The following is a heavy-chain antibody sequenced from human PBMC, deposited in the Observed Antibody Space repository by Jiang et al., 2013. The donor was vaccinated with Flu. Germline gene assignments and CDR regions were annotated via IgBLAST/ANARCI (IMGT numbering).Heavy chain of an antibody. J-gene: IGHJ5*01. Sequence: SGDTFSSYAISWVRQAPGQGLEWMGRIMPFLYTTNYAPKFQDRVTITADKSTSTAYMELSSLRSEDTAVYYCARDGTGYGSSWFVSWGQGTQVTVSS. D-gene: IGHD6-13*01. CDR2: IMPFLYTT. V-gene: IGHV1-69*06. CDR1: GDTFSSYA. CDR3: ARDGTGYGSSWFVS.